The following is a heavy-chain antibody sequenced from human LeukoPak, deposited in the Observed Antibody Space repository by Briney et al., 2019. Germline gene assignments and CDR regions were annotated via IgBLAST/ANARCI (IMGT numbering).Heavy chain of an antibody. D-gene: IGHD3-3*01. J-gene: IGHJ6*02. V-gene: IGHV1-69*13. Sequence: SVKVSCKASGGTFSSYAISWVRQAPGQGLEWMGGIIPIFGTANYAQKFQGRVTITADESMSTAYMELSSLRSEDTAVYYCARAMDRTIFGVVIYYYGMDVWGQGTTVTVSS. CDR1: GGTFSSYA. CDR3: ARAMDRTIFGVVIYYYGMDV. CDR2: IIPIFGTA.